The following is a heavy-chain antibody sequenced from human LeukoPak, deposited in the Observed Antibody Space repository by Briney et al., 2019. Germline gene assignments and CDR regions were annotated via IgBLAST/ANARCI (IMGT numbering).Heavy chain of an antibody. Sequence: GGSLRLSCAASGFTFSSYAMHWVRQAPGKGLEWVAVISYDGSNKYYADSVKGRFTISRDNSKNTLYLQMNSLRAEDTAVYYCARFGILTAPYYYCGMDVWGQGTTVTVSS. CDR3: ARFGILTAPYYYCGMDV. D-gene: IGHD3-9*01. V-gene: IGHV3-30*04. CDR1: GFTFSSYA. J-gene: IGHJ6*02. CDR2: ISYDGSNK.